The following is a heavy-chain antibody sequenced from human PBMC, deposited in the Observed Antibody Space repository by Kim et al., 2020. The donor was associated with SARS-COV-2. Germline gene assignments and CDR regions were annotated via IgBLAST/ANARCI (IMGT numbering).Heavy chain of an antibody. V-gene: IGHV5-51*01. CDR1: GYSFTTYW. D-gene: IGHD3-22*01. CDR3: ASRYYDNSDYSEYDYSEY. Sequence: GESLKISCKGSGYSFTTYWIGWVRQMPGKGLEWMGIIYPADSDTRYSPSFQGQVTISADKSITTAYLQWSSLKASDSAIYYCASRYYDNSDYSEYDYSEYWGQGTLVTVSS. J-gene: IGHJ4*02. CDR2: IYPADSDT.